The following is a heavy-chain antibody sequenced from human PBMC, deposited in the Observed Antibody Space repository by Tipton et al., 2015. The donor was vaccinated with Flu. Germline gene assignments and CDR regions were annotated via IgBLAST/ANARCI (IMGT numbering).Heavy chain of an antibody. CDR2: ISYDGSIQ. D-gene: IGHD6-19*01. CDR1: GFMFSSYG. J-gene: IGHJ4*02. CDR3: AKVIPELVAGLDS. V-gene: IGHV3-30*18. Sequence: SLRLSCAASGFMFSSYGMHWVRQAPGKGLEWVGVISYDGSIQFYADSVKGRFTISRDNSKNTLYLQINSLRADDTAVYSCAKVIPELVAGLDSWGQGTLVTVSS.